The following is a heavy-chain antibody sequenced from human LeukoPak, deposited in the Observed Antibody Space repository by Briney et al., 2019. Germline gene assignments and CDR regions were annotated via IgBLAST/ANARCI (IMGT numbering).Heavy chain of an antibody. D-gene: IGHD3-22*01. V-gene: IGHV3-33*01. CDR1: GFTFSSYG. J-gene: IGHJ4*02. Sequence: PGGSLRLSCAASGFTFSSYGMHWVRQAPGKGLEWVAVIWYDGSNKYYADSVKGRFTISRDNSKNTLYLQMNSLRAEDTAVYYCARAKRYDSSGYDYWGQGTLVTVSS. CDR3: ARAKRYDSSGYDY. CDR2: IWYDGSNK.